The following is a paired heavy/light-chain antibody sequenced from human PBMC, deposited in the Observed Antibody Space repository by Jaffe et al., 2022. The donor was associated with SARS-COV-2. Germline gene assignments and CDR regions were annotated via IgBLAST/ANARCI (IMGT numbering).Light chain of an antibody. CDR1: QDIRQY. CDR3: QQYYILPLS. V-gene: IGKV1-33*01. J-gene: IGKJ4*01. CDR2: DAL. Sequence: DIQMTQSPSSLSATVGDRVTITCQASQDIRQYLNWYQQKPGEAPKPLIFDALNLQTGVPPRFSGGGSETEFTLTINGLQPEDIATYYCQQYYILPLSFGGGTKVEIK.
Heavy chain of an antibody. CDR2: VNWNSGFT. J-gene: IGHJ4*01. V-gene: IGHV3-9*01. Sequence: EVHLVESGGDLVQPGRSLRLSCAASGFSFDDYAMHWVRQAPGKGLEWISTVNWNSGFTAYADSVKGRFTISRDNAKNSVFLQMKSLRPEDTAIYYCAKDVHYGSGSFIDFWGHGTLVTVSS. D-gene: IGHD3-10*01. CDR3: AKDVHYGSGSFIDF. CDR1: GFSFDDYA.